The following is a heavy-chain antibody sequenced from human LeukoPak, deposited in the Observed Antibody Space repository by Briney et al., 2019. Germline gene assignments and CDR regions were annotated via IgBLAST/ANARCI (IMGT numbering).Heavy chain of an antibody. D-gene: IGHD3-10*01. CDR2: IYSRGST. Sequence: SETLSLTCSVSGGSITTDYWSWIRQPPGKGLEWIGYIYSRGSTKYNPSLRSRVTISADTSKNQFSLKLSSVTAADTAVYYCARHGVRGLDVWGQGTTVTVSS. CDR1: GGSITTDY. CDR3: ARHGVRGLDV. V-gene: IGHV4-59*08. J-gene: IGHJ6*02.